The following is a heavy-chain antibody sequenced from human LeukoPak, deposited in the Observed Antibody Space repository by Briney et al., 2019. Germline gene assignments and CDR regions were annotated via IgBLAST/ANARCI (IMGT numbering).Heavy chain of an antibody. J-gene: IGHJ5*02. Sequence: PSETLSLTCTVSGGSISSSSYYWGWIRQPPGRGLEWIGEINHSGSTNYNPSLKRRVTISVDTSKNQLSLTLKFVAAADTAVYYCASGGDYGGNSYLWGQGALVTVSS. CDR2: INHSGST. D-gene: IGHD4-23*01. CDR1: GGSISSSSYY. CDR3: ASGGDYGGNSYL. V-gene: IGHV4-39*07.